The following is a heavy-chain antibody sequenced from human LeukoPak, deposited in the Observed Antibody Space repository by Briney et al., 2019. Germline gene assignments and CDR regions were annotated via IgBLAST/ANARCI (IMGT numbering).Heavy chain of an antibody. CDR2: ILPIFGTA. V-gene: IGHV1-69*13. D-gene: IGHD2-21*01. J-gene: IGHJ6*03. Sequence: SVKVSCKASGGTFSSYAISWVRQAPGQGLEWMGGILPIFGTANYAQKFQGRVTITADHSTSTAYMELSSLRSEDTAVYFCARGDPLWDYYYYMDVWGKGTTVTVSS. CDR3: ARGDPLWDYYYYMDV. CDR1: GGTFSSYA.